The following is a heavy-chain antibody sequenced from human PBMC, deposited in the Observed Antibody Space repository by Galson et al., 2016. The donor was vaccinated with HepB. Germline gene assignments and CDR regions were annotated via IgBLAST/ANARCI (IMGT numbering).Heavy chain of an antibody. CDR3: ARTAARLYFDD. CDR2: IYASEYT. V-gene: IGHV4-39*01. D-gene: IGHD6-6*01. CDR1: GDSINSNSFY. J-gene: IGHJ4*01. Sequence: TLSLTCAVSGDSINSNSFYWGWIRQPPGKGLEWIGNIYASEYTFYNPSLKSRVTISVDTSKNQFSLKLSSVTAADTAVYYCARTAARLYFDDWGQGTLVTVSS.